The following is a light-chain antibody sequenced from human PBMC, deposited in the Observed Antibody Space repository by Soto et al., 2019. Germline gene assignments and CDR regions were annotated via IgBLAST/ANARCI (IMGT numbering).Light chain of an antibody. Sequence: DIQLSQSPSSLSASVGDRVTITCRASQDISSNFAWFQQKPGKAPKSLIYDASILQSGVPSRFSVSGSGTDFTLTISGLQPEDFATYYCLHYKTYPYSFGGGTKVDIK. V-gene: IGKV1-16*01. CDR1: QDISSN. CDR3: LHYKTYPYS. CDR2: DAS. J-gene: IGKJ4*01.